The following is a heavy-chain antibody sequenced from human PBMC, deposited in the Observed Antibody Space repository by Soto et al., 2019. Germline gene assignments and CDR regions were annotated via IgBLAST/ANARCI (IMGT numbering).Heavy chain of an antibody. CDR1: GGAVNSGSYY. CDR3: ARDRWLLRYYYYYGMDV. Sequence: SETLSLTCTVSGGAVNSGSYYWSWIRQPPGKGLEWIGYIYYSGSTNYNPSLKSRVTISVDTSKNQFSLKLSSVTAADTAVYYCARDRWLLRYYYYYGMDVWGQGTTVTVSS. J-gene: IGHJ6*02. CDR2: IYYSGST. D-gene: IGHD3-22*01. V-gene: IGHV4-61*01.